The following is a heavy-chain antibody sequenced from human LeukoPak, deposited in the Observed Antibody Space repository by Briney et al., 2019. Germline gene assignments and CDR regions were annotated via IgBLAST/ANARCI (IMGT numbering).Heavy chain of an antibody. Sequence: PSQTLSLTCTVSGGSISSGSYYLSWIRQPAGKGLEWIGRIYTSGSTNYNPSLKSRVTISVDTSKNQFSLKLSSVTAADTAVYYCARSPRQRGWFDPWGQGTLVTVSS. CDR3: ARSPRQRGWFDP. J-gene: IGHJ5*02. CDR2: IYTSGST. CDR1: GGSISSGSYY. V-gene: IGHV4-61*02.